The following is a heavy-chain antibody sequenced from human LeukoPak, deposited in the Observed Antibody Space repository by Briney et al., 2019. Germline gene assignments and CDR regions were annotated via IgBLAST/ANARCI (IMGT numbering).Heavy chain of an antibody. J-gene: IGHJ6*03. V-gene: IGHV3-7*04. CDR3: ARGVAALMDV. CDR1: RFTISNYW. CDR2: IKQDASEK. Sequence: GGSLRLSCAASRFTISNYWTNWVRQAPGKGLEWVANIKQDASEKYYVDSVRGRFTISRDNAKNSLYLQMDSLRGEDTAVYFCARGVAALMDVWGKGTTVTVSS. D-gene: IGHD6-6*01.